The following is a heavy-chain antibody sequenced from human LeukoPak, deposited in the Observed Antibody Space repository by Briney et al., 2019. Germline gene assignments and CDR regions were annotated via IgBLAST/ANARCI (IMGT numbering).Heavy chain of an antibody. D-gene: IGHD6-25*01. CDR3: ARQGGSVRYHYNYMDL. J-gene: IGHJ6*03. CDR1: GFTFSSYP. CDR2: ISSDGSEK. V-gene: IGHV3-30*04. Sequence: GGSLRLSCAASGFTFSSYPLHWVRQAPGKGLEWVALISSDGSEKYYGESVKGRITISRDISQNTLFLQMNRLRPEDTAVYFCARQGGSVRYHYNYMDLWGRGTTVVVS.